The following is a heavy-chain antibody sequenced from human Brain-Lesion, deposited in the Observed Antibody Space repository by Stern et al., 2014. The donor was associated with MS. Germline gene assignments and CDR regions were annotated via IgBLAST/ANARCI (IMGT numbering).Heavy chain of an antibody. CDR2: IYYSGNT. CDR1: GGSVSSTSYA. Sequence: VQLVESGPGLVKPSETLSLTCTVAGGSVSSTSYAWAWIRQPPGKGLEWIGTIYYSGNTYYSPSLKSRLTLSLDPSNNQFSLQLRSVTAADTAVYYCAGEEDIRYCSGGSCTGNWFDPWGQGTLVTVSS. V-gene: IGHV4-39*01. J-gene: IGHJ5*02. D-gene: IGHD2-15*01. CDR3: AGEEDIRYCSGGSCTGNWFDP.